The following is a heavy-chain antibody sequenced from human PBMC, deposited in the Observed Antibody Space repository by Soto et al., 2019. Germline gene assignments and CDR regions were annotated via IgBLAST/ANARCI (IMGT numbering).Heavy chain of an antibody. CDR3: ARGWFGPEV. J-gene: IGHJ6*04. Sequence: EVQLVESGGGLVQHGGSLRLSCAASGFTLSGRSMHWVRQAPGKGLVWVSGIDNAGTDSTYADYVKGRFTSSRDNAKNMLYLQMNSLRVEDTAVYYCARGWFGPEVWGKGTTVTVSS. CDR2: IDNAGTDS. V-gene: IGHV3-74*01. CDR1: GFTLSGRS. D-gene: IGHD3-10*01.